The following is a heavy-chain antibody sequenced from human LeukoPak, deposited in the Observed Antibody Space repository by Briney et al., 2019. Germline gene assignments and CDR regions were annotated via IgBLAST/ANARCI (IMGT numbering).Heavy chain of an antibody. J-gene: IGHJ3*02. CDR2: INSDGSST. CDR1: GFTLSSYW. D-gene: IGHD3-10*01. Sequence: GGSLRLSCAASGFTLSSYWVHWVRQAPGKGLVWVSRINSDGSSTSYADSVKGRFTISRDNAKNTLYLQMNSLRAEDTAVYYCARVPGETTLDAFDIWGQGTMVTVSS. V-gene: IGHV3-74*01. CDR3: ARVPGETTLDAFDI.